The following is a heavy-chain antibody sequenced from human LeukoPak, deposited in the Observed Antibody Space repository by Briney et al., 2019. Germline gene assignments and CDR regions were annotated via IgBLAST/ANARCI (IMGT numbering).Heavy chain of an antibody. CDR1: GGSISSGGYS. Sequence: SETLSLTCAVSGGSISSGGYSWSWIRQPPGKGLEWIGYIYHSGSTYYNPSLKSRVTISVDRSKNQLSLKLTSVTAADTAVYYCAMHTVIASSWSLDYWGQGTLVTVSS. J-gene: IGHJ4*02. D-gene: IGHD6-13*01. CDR3: AMHTVIASSWSLDY. CDR2: IYHSGST. V-gene: IGHV4-30-2*01.